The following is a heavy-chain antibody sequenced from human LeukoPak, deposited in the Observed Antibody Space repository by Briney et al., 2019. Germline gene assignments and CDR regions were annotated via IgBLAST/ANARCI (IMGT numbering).Heavy chain of an antibody. V-gene: IGHV3-30*03. Sequence: PGGALRLSCAASGFTFNNYGMHWVRQTPGKGLERVAVISHDENSRKYADSVKGRFTISRRNAKNTLYLQMNSLRPKDPAVYYCATTSQLLNHYFDSWGHGTLCAVSS. CDR2: ISHDENSR. CDR1: GFTFNNYG. CDR3: ATTSQLLNHYFDS. J-gene: IGHJ5*01. D-gene: IGHD2-2*01.